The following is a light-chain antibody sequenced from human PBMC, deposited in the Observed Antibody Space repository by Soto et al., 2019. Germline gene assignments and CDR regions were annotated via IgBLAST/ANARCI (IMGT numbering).Light chain of an antibody. CDR1: QSISSY. V-gene: IGKV1-39*01. CDR2: AAS. CDR3: QQSYSIPWT. J-gene: IGKJ1*01. Sequence: DIQMTQSPSSLSASVGDRVTITCQASQSISSYLNWYQQKPGKAPKVLIYAASSLQSGVPSRFSGSGSGTDFTLTINSLQPEDFATYYCQQSYSIPWTFGQG.